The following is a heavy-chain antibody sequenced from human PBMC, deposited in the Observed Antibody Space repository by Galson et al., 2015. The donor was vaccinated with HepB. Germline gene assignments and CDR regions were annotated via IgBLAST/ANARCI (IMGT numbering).Heavy chain of an antibody. CDR3: ASYVTLNRGF. V-gene: IGHV3-66*02. D-gene: IGHD3-10*01. CDR1: GFTVSTTY. Sequence: SLRLSCAASGFTVSTTYTTWVRQPPGKGLDFVSVIYSGGSTYYADSVKGRFTISRYNSKNTVYLQMDSLRAEDTAVYYCASYVTLNRGFWGQGTLITVS. CDR2: IYSGGST. J-gene: IGHJ4*02.